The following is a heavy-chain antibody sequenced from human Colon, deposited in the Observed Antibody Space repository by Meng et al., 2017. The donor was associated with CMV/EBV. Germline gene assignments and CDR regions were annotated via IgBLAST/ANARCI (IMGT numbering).Heavy chain of an antibody. CDR3: VRDGWGADVFDI. D-gene: IGHD2-2*03. Sequence: GESLKISCAASGFTFSSYGMHWVRQAPGKGLVWVSRTNSDGSKTTYADSVKGRFTISRDNAKNTLDLEMQSLRAEDTAIYYCVRDGWGADVFDIWGQGTMVTVSS. CDR2: TNSDGSKT. V-gene: IGHV3-74*01. CDR1: GFTFSSYG. J-gene: IGHJ3*02.